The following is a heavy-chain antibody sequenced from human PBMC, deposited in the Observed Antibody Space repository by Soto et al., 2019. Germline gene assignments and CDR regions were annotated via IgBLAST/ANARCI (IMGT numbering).Heavy chain of an antibody. D-gene: IGHD3-3*01. Sequence: QVQLVQSGAEVKKPGASVKVSCKASGYNFVKYGIIWVRQAPGQGLEWLGWISPYNGKTKYAQKIRGRVIMTNNATTTTAYMELLRLTSDDTAVYYCARGILEWYPRSPMDDWGQGTTVTVSS. V-gene: IGHV1-18*01. CDR3: ARGILEWYPRSPMDD. CDR1: GYNFVKYG. CDR2: ISPYNGKT. J-gene: IGHJ6*02.